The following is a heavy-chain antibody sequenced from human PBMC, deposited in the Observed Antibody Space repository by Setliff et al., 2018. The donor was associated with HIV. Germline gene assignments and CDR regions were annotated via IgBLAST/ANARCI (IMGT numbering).Heavy chain of an antibody. V-gene: IGHV1-69*05. J-gene: IGHJ6*02. Sequence: SVKVSCKASGGSFTTYALNWVRQAFGQGLEWMGGIIPVVGTPHYAQRFQGRVTMTTDESSTIAYMELSSPTSEDTAVYYCVIDEGITLRILDQNGIDVWGQGTTVTVSS. CDR3: VIDEGITLRILDQNGIDV. CDR1: GGSFTTYA. CDR2: IIPVVGTP. D-gene: IGHD3-3*01.